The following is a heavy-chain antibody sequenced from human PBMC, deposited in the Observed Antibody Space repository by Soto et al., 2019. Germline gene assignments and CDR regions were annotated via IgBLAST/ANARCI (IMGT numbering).Heavy chain of an antibody. CDR3: VRRGALYYYDYGAFDI. CDR1: GGSISSSSYY. Sequence: QLQLQESGPGLVKPSETLSLTCTVSGGSISSSSYYWGWIRQPPGKGLEWIGSIYYSGSTYYNPSLKSRVTISVDTSKNQFSLKLSSVTAADTAVYYCVRRGALYYYDYGAFDIWGQGTMVTVSS. V-gene: IGHV4-39*01. D-gene: IGHD3-22*01. J-gene: IGHJ3*02. CDR2: IYYSGST.